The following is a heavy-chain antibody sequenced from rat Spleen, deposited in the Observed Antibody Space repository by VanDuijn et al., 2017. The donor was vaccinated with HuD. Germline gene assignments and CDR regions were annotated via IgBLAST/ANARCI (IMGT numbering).Heavy chain of an antibody. V-gene: IGHV5-29*01. CDR1: GFTFSDYY. D-gene: IGHD1-11*01. Sequence: EVQLVESDGGLVQPGRSLKLSCAASGFTFSDYYMAWVRQAPTKGLEWVATISYDGSCTYYRHSVKGRFTISRDNAKSTLYLQMDGLRSEDTATYYCARHSATEGPNWFAYWGQGTLVTVSS. CDR2: ISYDGSCT. J-gene: IGHJ3*01. CDR3: ARHSATEGPNWFAY.